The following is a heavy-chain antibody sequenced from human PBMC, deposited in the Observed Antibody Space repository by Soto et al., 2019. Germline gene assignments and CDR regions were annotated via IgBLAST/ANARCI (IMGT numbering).Heavy chain of an antibody. V-gene: IGHV4-59*01. CDR2: IYYSGST. D-gene: IGHD5-18*01. CDR3: ARDSGYIKGMDV. J-gene: IGHJ6*02. CDR1: GGSISSYY. Sequence: PSETLSLTCTVSGGSISSYYWSWIRQPPGKGLEWIGYIYYSGSTNYNPSLKSRVTISVDTSKNQFSLKLSSVTAADTAVYYCARDSGYIKGMDVWGQGTTVTVSS.